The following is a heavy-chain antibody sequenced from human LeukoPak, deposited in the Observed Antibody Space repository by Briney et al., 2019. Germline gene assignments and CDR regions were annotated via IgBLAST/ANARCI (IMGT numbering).Heavy chain of an antibody. V-gene: IGHV3-7*03. D-gene: IGHD1-26*01. J-gene: IGHJ4*02. CDR1: GLTLSNYW. Sequence: GGSLRLSCTASGLTLSNYWMIWVRQAPGKGLQWVAKIKQGGSEKYYVDSVKGRFTISRDNAENSLYLQMNSLRVEDTAVYYCAARSSGNPYFWGQGTLVTVSS. CDR3: AARSSGNPYF. CDR2: IKQGGSEK.